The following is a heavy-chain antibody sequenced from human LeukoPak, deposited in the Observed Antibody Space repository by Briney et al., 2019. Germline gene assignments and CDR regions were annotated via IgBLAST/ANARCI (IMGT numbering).Heavy chain of an antibody. V-gene: IGHV1-2*02. D-gene: IGHD2-8*01. CDR2: INPSSGGT. CDR1: GYTFTGYY. CDR3: AKDRCSNGIGCYYYYMDV. Sequence: ASVKVSCKTSGYTFTGYYIHWVRQAPGQGLEWVGWINPSSGGTIYAQKFQGRVTMTRHTSINTAFMELSRLRSDDTAVYYCAKDRCSNGIGCYYYYMDVWGKGTTVTISS. J-gene: IGHJ6*03.